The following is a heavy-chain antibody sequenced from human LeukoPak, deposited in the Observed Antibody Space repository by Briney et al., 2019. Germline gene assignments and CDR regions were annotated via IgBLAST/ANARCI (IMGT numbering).Heavy chain of an antibody. CDR3: VKGSGVGWYLDY. Sequence: GGSLRLSCAASGFTFSSCDMIWVRQAPRKGLEWVSGISGSGANTRYADSVKGRFTISRDNSKNTLYLQMNSLRAEDTAVFFCVKGSGVGWYLDYWGRGTLVTVSS. CDR1: GFTFSSCD. J-gene: IGHJ4*02. D-gene: IGHD6-19*01. CDR2: ISGSGANT. V-gene: IGHV3-23*01.